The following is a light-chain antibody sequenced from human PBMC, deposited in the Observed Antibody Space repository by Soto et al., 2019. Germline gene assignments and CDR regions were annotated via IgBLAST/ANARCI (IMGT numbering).Light chain of an antibody. CDR2: EGS. Sequence: SALAQPASVSGSPGQSITISCTGTSSDVGSYNLVSWYQHHPGKAPKLMIYEGSKRPSGVSNRFSDSKSGNTASLTISGLQAEDEADYYCCSYAGSTTFYVFGTGTKVTVL. V-gene: IGLV2-23*01. CDR1: SSDVGSYNL. CDR3: CSYAGSTTFYV. J-gene: IGLJ1*01.